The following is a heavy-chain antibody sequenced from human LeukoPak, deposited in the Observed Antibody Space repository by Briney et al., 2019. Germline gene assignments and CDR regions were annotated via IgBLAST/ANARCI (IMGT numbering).Heavy chain of an antibody. CDR3: AREDSSGWYPAYGY. V-gene: IGHV3-74*01. J-gene: IGHJ4*02. CDR1: GFTFSSYW. D-gene: IGHD6-19*01. Sequence: PGGSLRLSCAASGFTFSSYWMHWVRQAPGKGLVWVSRINSDGGSTSYADSVKGRFTISRDNAKNTLYLQMNSLRAEDTAVYYCAREDSSGWYPAYGYWGQGTLVTVSS. CDR2: INSDGGST.